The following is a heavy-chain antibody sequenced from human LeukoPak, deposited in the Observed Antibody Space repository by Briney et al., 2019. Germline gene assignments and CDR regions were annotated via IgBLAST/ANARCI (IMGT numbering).Heavy chain of an antibody. Sequence: GRSLRLSCAASGFTFSSYGMHWVRQAPGKGLEWVAVISYDGNDKYYADSVKGRFTVSRDNSKNTLYVQMNSLRPEDTAVYYCAKESIVYYYYYMDVWGKGTTVNVSS. CDR3: AKESIVYYYYYMDV. CDR2: ISYDGNDK. V-gene: IGHV3-30*18. J-gene: IGHJ6*03. D-gene: IGHD3-16*02. CDR1: GFTFSSYG.